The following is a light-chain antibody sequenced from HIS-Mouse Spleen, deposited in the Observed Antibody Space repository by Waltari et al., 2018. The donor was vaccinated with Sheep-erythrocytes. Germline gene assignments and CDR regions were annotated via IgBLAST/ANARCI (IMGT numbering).Light chain of an antibody. CDR1: QGIRHD. J-gene: IGKJ1*01. CDR3: LQDYNYPWT. V-gene: IGKV1-6*01. CDR2: GAS. Sequence: AIQMTQSPSSLSASVGDRVTITSRASQGIRHDLGWYQQKPGKAPTLLIYGASSLQSGVPSRFNGSGSGTEFTLTISSLQPEDFATYYCLQDYNYPWTFGQGTKVEIK.